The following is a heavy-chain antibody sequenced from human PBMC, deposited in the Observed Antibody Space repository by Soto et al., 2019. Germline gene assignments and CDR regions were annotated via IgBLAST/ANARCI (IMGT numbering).Heavy chain of an antibody. J-gene: IGHJ4*02. D-gene: IGHD6-19*01. CDR1: GGSVTGFY. CDR3: ARETGLGVDHIDY. Sequence: ASETLSLTCTVSGGSVTGFYWSWIRQPPGKRLEWIGYIFHSGSSNYNPSLKSRVTISVDTSKSQVSLRLTSVTAADTAVYYCARETGLGVDHIDYWGRGTLVTVSS. CDR2: IFHSGSS. V-gene: IGHV4-59*02.